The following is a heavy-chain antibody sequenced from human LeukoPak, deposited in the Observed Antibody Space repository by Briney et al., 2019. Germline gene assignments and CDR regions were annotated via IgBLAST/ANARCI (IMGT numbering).Heavy chain of an antibody. CDR1: GFIFSSFL. CDR3: VRDLGHSRHYFEY. Sequence: QSGGSLRLSCAASGFIFSSFLLIWVRLTPGGEVEWVAWISLDGIETFYMDSVRGRFTISRDNTEKSLYLQMNSLRAEDTAVYFCVRDLGHSRHYFEYWGQGALVTVPS. V-gene: IGHV3-7*01. J-gene: IGHJ4*02. D-gene: IGHD2-15*01. CDR2: ISLDGIET.